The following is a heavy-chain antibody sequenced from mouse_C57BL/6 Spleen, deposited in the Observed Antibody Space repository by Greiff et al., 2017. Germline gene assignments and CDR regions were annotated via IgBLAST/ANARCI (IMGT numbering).Heavy chain of an antibody. CDR3: AREGDDDDVGGYYFDD. CDR2: IYPRSGNT. V-gene: IGHV1-81*01. CDR1: GYTFTSYG. D-gene: IGHD2-4*01. J-gene: IGHJ2*01. Sequence: VQLQQSGAELARPGASVKLSCKASGYTFTSYGLSWVKQRTGQGLEWIGEIYPRSGNTYYNEKFKGKATLTADKSSSTAYMELRSLTSEDSAVYFCAREGDDDDVGGYYFDDWGQGTTLTVSS.